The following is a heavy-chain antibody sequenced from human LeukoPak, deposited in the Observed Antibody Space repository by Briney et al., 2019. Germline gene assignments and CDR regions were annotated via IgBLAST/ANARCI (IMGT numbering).Heavy chain of an antibody. CDR1: GYSFGTSS. CDR3: TRVRNSNNWWGAFDI. V-gene: IGHV1-18*01. J-gene: IGHJ3*02. D-gene: IGHD1-1*01. CDR2: ISPNNGNT. Sequence: ASVKVSCKAFGYSFGTSSISWVRQAPGQRLEWMGWISPNNGNTHYAQGVQGRVTMTTDTSRSTAYMELRSLRSDDTAVYYCTRVRNSNNWWGAFDIWGQGTMITVSS.